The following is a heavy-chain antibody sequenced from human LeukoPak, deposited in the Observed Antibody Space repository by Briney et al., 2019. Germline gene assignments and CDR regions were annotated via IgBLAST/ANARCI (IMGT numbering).Heavy chain of an antibody. CDR2: ISGSGGST. J-gene: IGHJ4*02. Sequence: PGGSLRLSCAASGFTFRSYTMNWVRQAPGKGLEWVSAISGSGGSTYYADSVKGRFTISRDNSKNTLYLQMNSLRAEDTAVYYCAKDLRGIAVAGLDYWGQGTLVTVSS. CDR1: GFTFRSYT. V-gene: IGHV3-23*01. D-gene: IGHD6-19*01. CDR3: AKDLRGIAVAGLDY.